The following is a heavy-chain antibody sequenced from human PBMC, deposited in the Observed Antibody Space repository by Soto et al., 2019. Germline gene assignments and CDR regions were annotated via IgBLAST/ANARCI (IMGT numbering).Heavy chain of an antibody. CDR2: IVVGSGNT. CDR3: ATERHDFWSGYYLNYYYYYGMDV. J-gene: IGHJ6*02. CDR1: GFTFTSSA. V-gene: IGHV1-58*01. Sequence: SVKVSCKASGFTFTSSAVQWVRQARGQRLKWIGWIVVGSGNTNYAQKFQERVTITRDMSTSTAYMELSSLRSEDTAVYYCATERHDFWSGYYLNYYYYYGMDVWGQGTTVTVSS. D-gene: IGHD3-3*01.